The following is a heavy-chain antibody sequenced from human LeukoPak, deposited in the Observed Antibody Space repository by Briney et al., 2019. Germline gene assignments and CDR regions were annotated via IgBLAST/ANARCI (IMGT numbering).Heavy chain of an antibody. J-gene: IGHJ3*02. D-gene: IGHD1-1*01. CDR1: GFTVSSNY. V-gene: IGHV3-53*05. Sequence: GGSLRLSCAASGFTVSSNYMSWVRQAPGKGLEWVSVIYSGGSTYYADSVKGRFTISRDNSKNTLYLQMNSLRAEDTAVYYCAKTLGRQLHDAFDIWGQGTMVIVSS. CDR2: IYSGGST. CDR3: AKTLGRQLHDAFDI.